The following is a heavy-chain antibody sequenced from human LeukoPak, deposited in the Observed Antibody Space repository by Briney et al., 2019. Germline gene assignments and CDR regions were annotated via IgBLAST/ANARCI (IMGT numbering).Heavy chain of an antibody. D-gene: IGHD1-1*01. CDR1: GGSISSNNW. CDR3: ARVTATTPFDY. V-gene: IGHV4-4*02. CDR2: ISHTGST. Sequence: SETLSLTCGVSGGSISSNNWWTWVRQPPGKGLEWIGGISHTGSTNYNPSLESRVTMSVDTSKNLFSLSLSSVTAVDTAVYFCARVTATTPFDYWGQGTLVTVSS. J-gene: IGHJ4*02.